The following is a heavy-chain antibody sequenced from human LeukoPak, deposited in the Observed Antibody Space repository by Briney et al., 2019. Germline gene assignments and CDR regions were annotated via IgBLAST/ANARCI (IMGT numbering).Heavy chain of an antibody. J-gene: IGHJ4*02. D-gene: IGHD1-26*01. CDR2: ISSSSSYI. CDR3: ARVGATLSYYFDY. CDR1: GFTFSSYS. V-gene: IGHV3-21*01. Sequence: PGGSLRLSCAASGFTFSSYSMNWVRQAPGKGLEWVSSISSSSSYIYYADSVKGRFTISRDNAKNSLYLQMNSLRAEDTAVYYYARVGATLSYYFDYWGQGTLVTVSS.